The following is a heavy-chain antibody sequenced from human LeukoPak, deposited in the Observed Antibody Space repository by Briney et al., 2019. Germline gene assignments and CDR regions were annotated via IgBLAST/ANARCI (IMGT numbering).Heavy chain of an antibody. Sequence: ASVKVSCKASGYTFTGYYMHWVRQAPGQGLEWMGWINPNSGGTNYAQKFQGRVTMTRDTSISTAYMELSRLRSDGTAVYYCARNDYYGSGETGFDYWGQGTLVTVSS. CDR3: ARNDYYGSGETGFDY. V-gene: IGHV1-2*02. D-gene: IGHD3-10*01. CDR1: GYTFTGYY. J-gene: IGHJ4*02. CDR2: INPNSGGT.